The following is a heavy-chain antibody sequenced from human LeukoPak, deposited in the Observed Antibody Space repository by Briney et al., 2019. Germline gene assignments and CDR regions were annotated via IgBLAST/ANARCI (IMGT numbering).Heavy chain of an antibody. CDR2: IWYDGSNK. CDR1: GFTFSSYG. CDR3: AGDSNVTMLDY. V-gene: IGHV3-33*01. J-gene: IGHJ4*02. D-gene: IGHD4/OR15-4a*01. Sequence: GGSLRLSCAASGFTFSSYGMHWVRQAPGKGLEWVAVIWYDGSNKYYADSVKGRFTISRDNSKNTLYLQMNGLRAEDTAVYYCAGDSNVTMLDYWGQGTLVTVSS.